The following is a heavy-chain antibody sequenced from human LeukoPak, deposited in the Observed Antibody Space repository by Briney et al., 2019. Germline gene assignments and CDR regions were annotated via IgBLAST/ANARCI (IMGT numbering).Heavy chain of an antibody. CDR1: GYFINSNYY. J-gene: IGHJ4*02. CDR2: ISHSGSA. CDR3: ARINTIMATFDY. Sequence: KSSETLSLTCTVSGYFINSNYYWGWIRPPPGKGLEGIATISHSGSAYYNPSLKSRVTISGETSKNQFSLKLSSVTAADTAVYYCARINTIMATFDYWGQGTLVTVSS. D-gene: IGHD5-24*01. V-gene: IGHV4-38-2*02.